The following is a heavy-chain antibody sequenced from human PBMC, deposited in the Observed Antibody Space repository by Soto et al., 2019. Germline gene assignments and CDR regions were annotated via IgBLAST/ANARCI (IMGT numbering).Heavy chain of an antibody. CDR3: AKTHYDILDY. CDR2: INEGPGDT. J-gene: IGHJ4*02. CDR1: GFTFSSYA. V-gene: IGHV3-23*01. D-gene: IGHD3-9*01. Sequence: PGGSLRLSCAASGFTFSSYAMSWVRQAPGKGLEWDSAINEGPGDTFYADSVKGRFTISRDDSKDTLYLQMNSLRAEDTAIYYCAKTHYDILDYWGQGTLVTVSS.